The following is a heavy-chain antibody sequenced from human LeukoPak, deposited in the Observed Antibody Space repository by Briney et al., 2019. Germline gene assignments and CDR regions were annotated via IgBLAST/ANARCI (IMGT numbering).Heavy chain of an antibody. D-gene: IGHD2-2*01. J-gene: IGHJ4*02. CDR3: ARDRVVPAAFDD. CDR1: GASISSYY. CDR2: IYATGSP. V-gene: IGHV4-4*07. Sequence: SETLSLTCTVSGASISSYYWSWIRQPADRGLERIGRIYATGSPNYNPSLKSRVTMSVDTSKNQFSLKLTSVTAADTAVYYCARDRVVPAAFDDWGQGTLVTVSS.